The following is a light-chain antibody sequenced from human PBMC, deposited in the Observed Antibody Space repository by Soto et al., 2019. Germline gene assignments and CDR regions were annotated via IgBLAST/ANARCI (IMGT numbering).Light chain of an antibody. Sequence: QSVLTQPPSASGTPGQRVTISCSGSSYNIGSNYVYWYQQLPGTAPKLLIYSNNQRPSGVPDRFSGSKSGTSASLAISGLRSEDEADYYCAAWDDSLSGQGVFGGGTKVTVL. CDR1: SYNIGSNY. CDR2: SNN. J-gene: IGLJ2*01. CDR3: AAWDDSLSGQGV. V-gene: IGLV1-47*02.